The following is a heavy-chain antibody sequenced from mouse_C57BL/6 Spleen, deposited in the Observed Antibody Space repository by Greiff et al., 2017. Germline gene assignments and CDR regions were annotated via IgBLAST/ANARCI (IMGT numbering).Heavy chain of an antibody. CDR3: ARSSSTTVVATDFDY. D-gene: IGHD1-1*01. V-gene: IGHV1-69*01. Sequence: QVQLQQPGAELVMPGASVKLSCKASGYTFTSYWMHWVKQRPGQGLEWIGEIDPSDSYTNYNQKFKGKSTLTVDKSSSTAYMQLSSLTSEDSAVYYCARSSSTTVVATDFDYWGQGTTLTVSS. CDR2: IDPSDSYT. CDR1: GYTFTSYW. J-gene: IGHJ2*01.